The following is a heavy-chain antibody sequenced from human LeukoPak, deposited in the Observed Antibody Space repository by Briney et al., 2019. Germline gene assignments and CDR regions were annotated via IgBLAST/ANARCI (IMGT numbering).Heavy chain of an antibody. Sequence: SETLSLTCTVSGGSISSSSYYWGWIPQPPGRGLEWIGSIYYSGSTYYNPSLKSRVTISVDTSKNQFSLKLSSVTAADTAVYYCARVIVATVEAYWGQGTLVTVSS. J-gene: IGHJ4*02. D-gene: IGHD5-12*01. V-gene: IGHV4-39*07. CDR2: IYYSGST. CDR3: ARVIVATVEAY. CDR1: GGSISSSSYY.